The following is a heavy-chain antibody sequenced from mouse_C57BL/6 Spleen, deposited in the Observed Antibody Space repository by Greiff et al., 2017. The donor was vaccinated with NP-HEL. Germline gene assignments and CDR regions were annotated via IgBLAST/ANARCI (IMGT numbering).Heavy chain of an antibody. CDR3: AREGPTVVADY. J-gene: IGHJ2*01. Sequence: VQLQQPGAELVRPGSSVKLSCKASGYTFTSYWMDWVKQRPGQGLEWIGNIYPSDSETHYNQKFKDKATLTVDKSSSTAYMQLSSLTSEDSAVYYCAREGPTVVADYWGQGTTLTVSS. CDR2: IYPSDSET. V-gene: IGHV1-61*01. D-gene: IGHD1-1*01. CDR1: GYTFTSYW.